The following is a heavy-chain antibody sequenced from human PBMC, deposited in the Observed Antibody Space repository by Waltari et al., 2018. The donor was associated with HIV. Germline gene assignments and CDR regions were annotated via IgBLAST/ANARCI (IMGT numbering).Heavy chain of an antibody. CDR1: GYTFVAYA. V-gene: IGHV1-3*01. D-gene: IGHD2-2*01. CDR3: ARDPHCSSTTCYSPADF. CDR2: ISGGNGNT. J-gene: IGHJ4*02. Sequence: QVQLVQSGAAVKKPGASVKVSCKGSGYTFVAYAIHWVRQAPGQRLEWMGWISGGNGNTKYSQKFQGRVTITRDTSASTSYMELSSLTSEDTAVYYCARDPHCSSTTCYSPADFWGQGTLVTVSS.